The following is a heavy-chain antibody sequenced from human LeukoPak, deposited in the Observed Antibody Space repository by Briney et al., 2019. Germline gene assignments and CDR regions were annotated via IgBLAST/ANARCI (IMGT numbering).Heavy chain of an antibody. V-gene: IGHV3-7*03. D-gene: IGHD6-13*01. Sequence: GGSLKLSCAASGFPFNAYWMTWVRQAPGKGLEWVANIRQDGDTKYYVDSVKGRFTISRDNAMNSLYLQMNSLRAEDTAIYYCARSLPYGATWYGRSDFWGQGTLVTVSS. CDR3: ARSLPYGATWYGRSDF. CDR2: IRQDGDTK. CDR1: GFPFNAYW. J-gene: IGHJ4*02.